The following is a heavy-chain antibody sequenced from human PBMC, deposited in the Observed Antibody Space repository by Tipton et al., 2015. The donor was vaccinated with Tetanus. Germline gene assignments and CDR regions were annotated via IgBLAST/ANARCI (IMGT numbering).Heavy chain of an antibody. CDR3: ARSEQQLVRGYYYCYYMDV. CDR1: GGSISSYY. J-gene: IGHJ6*03. V-gene: IGHV4-59*01. CDR2: IYYSGST. D-gene: IGHD6-13*01. Sequence: TLSLTCTVSGGSISSYYWSWIRQPPGKGLEWIGYIYYSGSTNYNPSLKSRVTISVDTSKNQFSLKLSSVTAADTAVYHCARSEQQLVRGYYYCYYMDVWGKGTTVPVSS.